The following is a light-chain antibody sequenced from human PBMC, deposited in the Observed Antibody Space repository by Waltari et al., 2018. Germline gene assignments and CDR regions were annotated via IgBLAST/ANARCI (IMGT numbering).Light chain of an antibody. V-gene: IGKV1-12*01. J-gene: IGKJ1*01. CDR1: QAISSW. Sequence: DIQMTQSPSSVSASVGDRVTITCRASQAISSWLAWYQQKPGKAPKLLIYAASSLQSGVPSRFSGSGFGTDFTLTISSLQPEDFATYYCQQYRGLWTFGQGTRVEVK. CDR3: QQYRGLWT. CDR2: AAS.